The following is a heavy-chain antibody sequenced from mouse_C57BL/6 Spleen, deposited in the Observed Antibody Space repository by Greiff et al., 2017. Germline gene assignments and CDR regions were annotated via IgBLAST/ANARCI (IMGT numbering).Heavy chain of an antibody. Sequence: VQLQESGPELVKPGASVKISCKASGYAFSSSWMNWVKQRPGQGLEWIGRIYPGDGDTNYNGKFKGKATLTADKSSSTAYMQLSSLTSEDSAVYFDARGPGTDYWGQGTTLTVSS. CDR2: IYPGDGDT. V-gene: IGHV1-82*01. CDR3: ARGPGTDY. D-gene: IGHD4-1*01. CDR1: GYAFSSSW. J-gene: IGHJ2*01.